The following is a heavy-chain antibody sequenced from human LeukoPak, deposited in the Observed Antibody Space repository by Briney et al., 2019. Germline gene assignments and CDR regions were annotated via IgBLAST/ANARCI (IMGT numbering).Heavy chain of an antibody. J-gene: IGHJ5*02. CDR1: GFTFSSYA. Sequence: GGSLRLSCAASGFTFSSYAMSWVRQAPGKGLEWVSAISGSGGSTYYADSVKGRFTISRDNSKNTLYLQMNSLRAEDTAVYYCAKDREGVVVVAAANWFDPWGQGTLVTVSS. D-gene: IGHD2-15*01. V-gene: IGHV3-23*01. CDR2: ISGSGGST. CDR3: AKDREGVVVVAAANWFDP.